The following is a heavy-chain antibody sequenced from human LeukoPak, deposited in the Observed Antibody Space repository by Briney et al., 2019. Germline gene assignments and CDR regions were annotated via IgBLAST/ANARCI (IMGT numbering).Heavy chain of an antibody. V-gene: IGHV3-23*01. J-gene: IGHJ4*02. D-gene: IGHD3-22*01. Sequence: PGGSLRLSCAASGFTFSSFAMTWVRQAPGKGLEWVSTISGSGGNTYYADSVKGRFTISRDNSKNTLYLQMNSLRAEDTAVYYCAKGRYESSGFNWAAWGQGTLVTVSS. CDR1: GFTFSSFA. CDR3: AKGRYESSGFNWAA. CDR2: ISGSGGNT.